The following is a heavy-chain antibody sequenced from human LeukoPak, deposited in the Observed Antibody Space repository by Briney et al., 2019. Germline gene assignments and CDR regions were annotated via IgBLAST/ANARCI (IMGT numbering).Heavy chain of an antibody. Sequence: SETLSLTCTVSGGLISSGSYYWSWIRQPAGKGLEWIGRIYSSGSTNYNPALRSRLTISVDTSKNQFSLKLSSVTAADTAVYYCASTICISTSCYPGVVDYWGQGTLVTVSS. CDR2: IYSSGST. CDR1: GGLISSGSYY. CDR3: ASTICISTSCYPGVVDY. V-gene: IGHV4-61*02. J-gene: IGHJ4*02. D-gene: IGHD2-2*01.